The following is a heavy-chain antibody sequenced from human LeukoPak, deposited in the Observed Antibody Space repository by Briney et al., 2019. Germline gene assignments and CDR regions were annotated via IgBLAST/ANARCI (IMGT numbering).Heavy chain of an antibody. CDR1: GGSISSSSYY. CDR2: IYYSGST. CDR3: ARVYDSSGYYYHDAFDI. D-gene: IGHD3-22*01. V-gene: IGHV4-39*07. Sequence: PSETLSLTCTVSGGSISSSSYYWGWIRQPPGKGLEWIGSIYYSGSTYYNPSLKSRVTISVDTSKNQFSLKLSSVTAADTAVYYCARVYDSSGYYYHDAFDIWGQGTMVTVSS. J-gene: IGHJ3*02.